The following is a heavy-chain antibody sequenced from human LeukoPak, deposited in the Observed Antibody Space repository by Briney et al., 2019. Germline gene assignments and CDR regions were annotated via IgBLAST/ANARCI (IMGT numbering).Heavy chain of an antibody. J-gene: IGHJ4*02. CDR1: GFTFSSYS. D-gene: IGHD1-26*01. V-gene: IGHV3-21*01. Sequence: GSLRLSYAASGFTFSSYSMNWVRQAPGKGLEWVSSISSSSSYIYYEDSVKGRFTISRDNAKNALYLQMNSLRAEDTAVYYCARDIVGATKVGYWGQGTLVTVSS. CDR3: ARDIVGATKVGY. CDR2: ISSSSSYI.